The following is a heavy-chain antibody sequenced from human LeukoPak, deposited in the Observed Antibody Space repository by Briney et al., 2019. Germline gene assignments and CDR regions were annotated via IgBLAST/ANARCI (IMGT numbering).Heavy chain of an antibody. CDR3: AREWIGGYSNHMDV. V-gene: IGHV4-34*01. J-gene: IGHJ6*03. Sequence: SETLSLTCAVYGGSFSGYYWSWIRQPPGKGLEWIGEINHSGSTNYNPSLKSRVTMSVDTSKNQFSLKLSSVTAADTAVYYCAREWIGGYSNHMDVWGKGTTVTVSS. CDR2: INHSGST. D-gene: IGHD4-11*01. CDR1: GGSFSGYY.